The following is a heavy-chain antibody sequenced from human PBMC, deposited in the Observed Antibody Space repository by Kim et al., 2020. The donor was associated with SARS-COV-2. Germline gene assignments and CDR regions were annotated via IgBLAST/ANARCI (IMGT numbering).Heavy chain of an antibody. D-gene: IGHD5-18*01. Sequence: SETLSLTCAVYGGSFSGYYWSWIRQPPGKGLEWIGEINHSGSTNYNPSLKSRVTISVDTSKNQFSLKLSSVTAADTAVYYCARGHDHVDTAMVANWFDPWGQGTLVTVSS. V-gene: IGHV4-34*01. J-gene: IGHJ5*02. CDR1: GGSFSGYY. CDR2: INHSGST. CDR3: ARGHDHVDTAMVANWFDP.